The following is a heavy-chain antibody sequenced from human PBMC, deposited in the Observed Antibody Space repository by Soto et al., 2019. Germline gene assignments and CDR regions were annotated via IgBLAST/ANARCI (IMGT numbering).Heavy chain of an antibody. D-gene: IGHD2-2*01. CDR3: AKEHYCSRTSCYGKNYYYGMDV. J-gene: IGHJ6*02. CDR1: GFTFSSYA. V-gene: IGHV3-23*01. Sequence: EVQLLESGGGLVQPGGSLRLSCAASGFTFSSYAMSWVRQAPGKGLEWVSAISGSGGSTYYADSVKGRFTISRDNSKNTRYRQMNSLRAEDTAVYYCAKEHYCSRTSCYGKNYYYGMDVWGQGTTVTVSS. CDR2: ISGSGGST.